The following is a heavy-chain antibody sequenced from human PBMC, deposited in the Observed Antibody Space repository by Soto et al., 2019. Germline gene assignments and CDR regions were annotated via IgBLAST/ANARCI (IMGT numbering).Heavy chain of an antibody. D-gene: IGHD2-2*01. J-gene: IGHJ4*02. Sequence: QVPLVQSGAEVKKPGASVKVSCKASGYTFTSYGISWVRQAPGQGLEWMGWISAYNGNTNYAQKLQGRVTMTTDTSTSTAYMELRSLRSDDTAVYYCARDLVVVPAATSFDYWGQGTLVTVSS. V-gene: IGHV1-18*01. CDR3: ARDLVVVPAATSFDY. CDR1: GYTFTSYG. CDR2: ISAYNGNT.